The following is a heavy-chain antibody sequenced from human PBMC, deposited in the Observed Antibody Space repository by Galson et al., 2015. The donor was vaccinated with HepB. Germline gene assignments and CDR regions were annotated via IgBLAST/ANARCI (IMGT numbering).Heavy chain of an antibody. V-gene: IGHV1-2*02. CDR2: INPNSGGT. D-gene: IGHD1-26*01. Sequence: SVKVSCKASGYTFTGYYMHWVRQAPGQGLEWMGWINPNSGGTNYAQKFQGRVTMTRDTSISTAYMELSRLRSDDTAVYYRAREEWELPQTHYYYYYMDVWGKGTTVTVSS. J-gene: IGHJ6*03. CDR1: GYTFTGYY. CDR3: AREEWELPQTHYYYYYMDV.